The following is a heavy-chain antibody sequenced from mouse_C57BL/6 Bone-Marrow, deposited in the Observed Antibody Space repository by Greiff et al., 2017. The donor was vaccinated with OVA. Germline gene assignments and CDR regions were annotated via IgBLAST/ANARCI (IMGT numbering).Heavy chain of an antibody. V-gene: IGHV1-74*01. D-gene: IGHD1-1*01. Sequence: GKRQQPGAELVKPGASVKVSCKASGYTFTSYWMHWVKQRPGQGLEWIGRIHPSDSDTNYNQKFKGKATLTVDKSSSTAYMQLSSLTSEDSAVYYCAIQDYYGSSYRYYYAMDYWGQGTSVTVSS. CDR2: IHPSDSDT. CDR3: AIQDYYGSSYRYYYAMDY. J-gene: IGHJ4*01. CDR1: GYTFTSYW.